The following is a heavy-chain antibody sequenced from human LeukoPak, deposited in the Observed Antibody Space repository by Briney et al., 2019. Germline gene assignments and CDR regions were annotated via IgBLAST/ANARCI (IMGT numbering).Heavy chain of an antibody. CDR1: GGSISSYY. V-gene: IGHV4-59*01. CDR3: ASTRRDGYNFEDY. D-gene: IGHD5-24*01. CDR2: IYYSGST. J-gene: IGHJ4*02. Sequence: SETLSLTCTVSGGSISSYYWSWIRQPPGKGLEWIGYIYYSGSTNYNPSLKSRVTISVDTSKNQFSLKPSSVTAADTAVHYCASTRRDGYNFEDYWGQGTLVTVSS.